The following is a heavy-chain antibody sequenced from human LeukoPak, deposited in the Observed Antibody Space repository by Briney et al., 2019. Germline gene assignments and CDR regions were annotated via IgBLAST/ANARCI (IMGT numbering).Heavy chain of an antibody. V-gene: IGHV3-7*05. D-gene: IGHD3-10*01. CDR1: GFTFSRYW. J-gene: IGHJ3*01. CDR2: INRDGSET. CDR3: VRGSSNGFDV. Sequence: GGSLRLSCAGSGFTFSRYWMNWVRQAPGKELEWVANINRDGSETYCVDSVEGRLSISRDNAKNSMSLQMNSLRAEDTAVYYCVRGSSNGFDVWGQGTMVIVSA.